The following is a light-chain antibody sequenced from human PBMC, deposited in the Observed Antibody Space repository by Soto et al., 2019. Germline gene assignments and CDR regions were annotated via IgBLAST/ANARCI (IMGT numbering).Light chain of an antibody. CDR1: QSLLYSNGYNY. CDR2: LGS. J-gene: IGKJ2*01. V-gene: IGKV2-28*01. CDR3: MQALQTPYT. Sequence: VMTQSPLSLPVTPGEPASISCRSSQSLLYSNGYNYLDWYLQKPGQSPQLLIYLGSNRASGVPDRFSGSGSGTDFTLKISRVEAEDVGVYYCMQALQTPYTFGQGTKLEIK.